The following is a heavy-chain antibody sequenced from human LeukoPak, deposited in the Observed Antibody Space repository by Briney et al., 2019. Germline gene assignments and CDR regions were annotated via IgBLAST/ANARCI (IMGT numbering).Heavy chain of an antibody. D-gene: IGHD3-22*01. V-gene: IGHV3-23*01. Sequence: GGSLRLSCAASGFTFSSYAMSWVRQAPGTGLEWVSAVSGSGGTTYYTDSVKGRFTISRDNSKNTLYLQMNSLRAEDTAVYYCAKVHYDSSGLDYWGQGTLVTVSS. CDR2: VSGSGGTT. J-gene: IGHJ4*02. CDR3: AKVHYDSSGLDY. CDR1: GFTFSSYA.